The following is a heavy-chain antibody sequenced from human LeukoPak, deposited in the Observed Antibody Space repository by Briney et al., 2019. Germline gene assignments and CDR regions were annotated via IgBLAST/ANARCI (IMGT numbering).Heavy chain of an antibody. D-gene: IGHD5-12*01. CDR3: ASSGSPRTQIDY. V-gene: IGHV4-4*07. CDR1: GGSISSYY. CDR2: IYTSGST. Sequence: SETLSLTCTVSGGSISSYYWSWIRQPAGKGLEWIGRIYTSGSTNYNPSLKSRVTTSVDTSKNQFSLKLSSVTAADTAVYYCASSGSPRTQIDYWGQGTLVTVSS. J-gene: IGHJ4*02.